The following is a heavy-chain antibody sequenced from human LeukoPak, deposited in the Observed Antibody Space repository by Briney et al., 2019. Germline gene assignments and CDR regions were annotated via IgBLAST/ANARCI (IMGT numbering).Heavy chain of an antibody. J-gene: IGHJ6*03. V-gene: IGHV3-48*03. CDR3: ARDPHYDFWSGYSQAYYYYYMDV. CDR2: ISSSGSTI. D-gene: IGHD3-3*01. CDR1: GFTFSSYE. Sequence: GGSLRLSCAASGFTFSSYEMNWVRQAPGKGLEWVSYISSSGSTIYYADSVKGRFTISRDNAKNSLYLQMNCLRAEDTAVYYCARDPHYDFWSGYSQAYYYYYMDVWGKGTTVTVSS.